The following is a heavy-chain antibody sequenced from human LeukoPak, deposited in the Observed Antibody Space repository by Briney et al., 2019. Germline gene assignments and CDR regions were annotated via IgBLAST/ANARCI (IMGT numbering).Heavy chain of an antibody. CDR3: AKAHYDILTGSYYFDY. CDR2: ISGSGDST. D-gene: IGHD3-9*01. Sequence: GGSLRLSCAASGFTFISYAMSWVRQAPGKGLEWVSAISGSGDSTYYADSVKGRFTISRDNSKNTLYLQMNSLRAEDTAVYYCAKAHYDILTGSYYFDYWGQGTLVTVSS. CDR1: GFTFISYA. V-gene: IGHV3-23*01. J-gene: IGHJ4*02.